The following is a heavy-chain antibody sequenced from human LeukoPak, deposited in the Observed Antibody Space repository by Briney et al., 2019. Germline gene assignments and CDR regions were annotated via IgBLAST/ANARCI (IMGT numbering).Heavy chain of an antibody. V-gene: IGHV1-2*02. D-gene: IGHD2/OR15-2a*01. J-gene: IGHJ6*03. CDR2: INPNSGGT. CDR1: GYTFTSYY. Sequence: ASVKVSCKASGYTFTSYYMHWVRQAPGQGLEWMGWINPNSGGTNYAQKFQGRVTMTRDTSISTAYMELSRLRSDDTAVYYCARGFLYYYYYMDVWGKGTTVTISS. CDR3: ARGFLYYYYYMDV.